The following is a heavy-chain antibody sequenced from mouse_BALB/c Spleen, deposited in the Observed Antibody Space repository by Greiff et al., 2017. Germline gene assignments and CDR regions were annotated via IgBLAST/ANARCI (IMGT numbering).Heavy chain of an antibody. Sequence: EVQLQQSGAELVKPGASVKLSCTASGFNIKDTYMHWVKQRPEQGLEWIGRIDPANGNTKYDPKFQGKATITADTSSNTAYLQLSSLTSEDTAVYYCASPAYYGNHYYAMDYWGQGTSVTVSS. D-gene: IGHD2-10*01. V-gene: IGHV14-3*02. CDR3: ASPAYYGNHYYAMDY. CDR2: IDPANGNT. CDR1: GFNIKDTY. J-gene: IGHJ4*01.